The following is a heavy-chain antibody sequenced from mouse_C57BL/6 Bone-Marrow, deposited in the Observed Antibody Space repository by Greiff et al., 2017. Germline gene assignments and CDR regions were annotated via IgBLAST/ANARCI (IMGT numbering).Heavy chain of an antibody. V-gene: IGHV1-61*01. CDR1: GYTFTSYW. D-gene: IGHD1-1*02. CDR2: IYPSDSET. Sequence: QVQLQQPGAELVRPGSSVKLSCKASGYTFTSYWMDWVKQRPGQGLEWIGNIYPSDSETHYNQKFKDKATLTVEKSSSTAYMQLSSLTSDVSAVEYCARSGSEWYYFDYWGQGTTLTVSS. CDR3: ARSGSEWYYFDY. J-gene: IGHJ2*01.